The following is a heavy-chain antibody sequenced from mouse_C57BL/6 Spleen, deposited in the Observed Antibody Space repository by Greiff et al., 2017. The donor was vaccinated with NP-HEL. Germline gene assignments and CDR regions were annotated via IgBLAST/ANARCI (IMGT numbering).Heavy chain of an antibody. CDR3: ARRELGPYFDV. CDR2: IDPSDSYT. V-gene: IGHV1-69*01. Sequence: QVQLQQPGAELVMPGASVKLSCKASGYTFTSYWMHWVKQRPGQGLEWIGEIDPSDSYTNYNQKFKGKSTLTVDKSSSTAYMQLSSLTSEDSAVYYCARRELGPYFDVWGTGTTVTVSS. D-gene: IGHD3-3*01. J-gene: IGHJ1*03. CDR1: GYTFTSYW.